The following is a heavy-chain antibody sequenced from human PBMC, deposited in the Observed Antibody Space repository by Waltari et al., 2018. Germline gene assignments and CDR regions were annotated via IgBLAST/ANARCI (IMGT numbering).Heavy chain of an antibody. Sequence: QLQLQESGPGLVKPSETLSLTCTVSGGSISSSSYYWGWIRQPPGKGLEWIGSIYYSGSTYYNPSLKSRVTISVDTSKNQFSLKLSSVTAADTAVYYCARRESSSIFGWFDPWGQGTLVTVSS. D-gene: IGHD3-3*01. CDR3: ARRESSSIFGWFDP. CDR2: IYYSGST. J-gene: IGHJ5*02. V-gene: IGHV4-39*07. CDR1: GGSISSSSYY.